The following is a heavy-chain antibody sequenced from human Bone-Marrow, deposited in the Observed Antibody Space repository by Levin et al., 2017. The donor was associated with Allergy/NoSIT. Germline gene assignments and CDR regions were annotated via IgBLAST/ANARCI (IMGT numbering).Heavy chain of an antibody. J-gene: IGHJ5*02. Sequence: SQTLSLTCTVSGGSISSYYWSWIRQPAGKGLEWIGRIYTSGSTNYNPSLKSRVTMSVDTSKNQFSLKLSSVTAADTAVYYCARTCYDFWSGYYCWFDPWGQGTLVTVSS. CDR2: IYTSGST. D-gene: IGHD3-3*01. V-gene: IGHV4-4*07. CDR1: GGSISSYY. CDR3: ARTCYDFWSGYYCWFDP.